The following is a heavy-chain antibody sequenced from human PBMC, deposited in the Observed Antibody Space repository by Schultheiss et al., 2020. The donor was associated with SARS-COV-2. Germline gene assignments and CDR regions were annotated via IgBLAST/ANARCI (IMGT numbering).Heavy chain of an antibody. D-gene: IGHD2-2*01. CDR3: AKDRGPPCSSTSCYVVYYYYGMDV. Sequence: GGSLRLSCAASGFTFSSYGMHWVRQAPGKGLEWVAVISYDGSNKYYADSVKGRFTISRDNSKNTLYLQMNSLRAEDTAVYYCAKDRGPPCSSTSCYVVYYYYGMDVWGQGTTVTVSS. CDR2: ISYDGSNK. CDR1: GFTFSSYG. J-gene: IGHJ6*02. V-gene: IGHV3-30*18.